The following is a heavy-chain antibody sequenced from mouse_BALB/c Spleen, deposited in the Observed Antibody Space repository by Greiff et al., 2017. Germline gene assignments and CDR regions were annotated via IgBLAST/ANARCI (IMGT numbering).Heavy chain of an antibody. Sequence: EVQGVESGGGLVQPGGSRKLSCAASGFTFSSFGMHWVRQAPEKGLEWVAYISSGSSTIYYADTVKGRFTISRDNPKNTLFLQMTSLRSEDTAMYYCARGGGIGGYAMDYWGQGTSGTVSS. CDR3: ARGGGIGGYAMDY. D-gene: IGHD1-1*02. V-gene: IGHV5-17*02. CDR1: GFTFSSFG. J-gene: IGHJ4*01. CDR2: ISSGSSTI.